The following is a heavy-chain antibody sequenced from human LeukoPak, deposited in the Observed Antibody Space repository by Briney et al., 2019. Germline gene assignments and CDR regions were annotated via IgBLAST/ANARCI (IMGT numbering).Heavy chain of an antibody. Sequence: GGSLRLSCAASGFTFSSYGMSWVRQAPGKGLEWVSAISGSGGSTYYADSVKGRFTISRDNSKNTLYLQMDSLRAEDTAVYYCARDLREFDFDYWGQGTLVTVSS. CDR2: ISGSGGST. J-gene: IGHJ4*02. CDR1: GFTFSSYG. CDR3: ARDLREFDFDY. V-gene: IGHV3-23*01.